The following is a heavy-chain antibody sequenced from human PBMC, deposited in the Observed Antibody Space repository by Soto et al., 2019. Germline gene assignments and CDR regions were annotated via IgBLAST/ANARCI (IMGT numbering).Heavy chain of an antibody. CDR1: GGTFSSYA. V-gene: IGHV1-69*13. J-gene: IGHJ6*02. Sequence: SVKVSCKASGGTFSSYAISWGRQAPGQGLEWMGGIIPIFGTANYAQKFQGRVTITADESTSTAYMELSSLRSEDTAVYYCVLDCSSTSCYTLVDYYYGMDVWGQGTTVTVSS. CDR3: VLDCSSTSCYTLVDYYYGMDV. CDR2: IIPIFGTA. D-gene: IGHD2-2*02.